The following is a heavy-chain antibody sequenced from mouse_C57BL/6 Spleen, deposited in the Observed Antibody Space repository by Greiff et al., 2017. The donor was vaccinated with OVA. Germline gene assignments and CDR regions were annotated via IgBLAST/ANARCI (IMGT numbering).Heavy chain of an antibody. Sequence: GGGLVQPKGSLKLSCAASGFSFNTYAMNWVRQAPGKGLEWVARIRSKSNNYATYYADSVKDRFTISRDDSESMLYLQMNNLKTEDTAMYYSVRNDYDPLCYFDVWGTGTTVTVSS. CDR1: GFSFNTYA. CDR3: VRNDYDPLCYFDV. V-gene: IGHV10-1*01. D-gene: IGHD2-4*01. J-gene: IGHJ1*03. CDR2: IRSKSNNYAT.